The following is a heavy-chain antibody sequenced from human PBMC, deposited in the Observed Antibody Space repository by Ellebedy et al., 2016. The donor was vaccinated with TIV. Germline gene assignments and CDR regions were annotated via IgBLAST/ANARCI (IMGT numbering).Heavy chain of an antibody. CDR3: AKELVSRDSLTFDY. V-gene: IGHV3-74*01. CDR1: GFTFSSYW. Sequence: GESLKISCAASGFTFSSYWMHWVRQGPGKGLLWVSRINPDGSSTSYADSVKGRFTISRDNAENTLFLQMHSLRGEDTAVYYCAKELVSRDSLTFDYWGQGVLVTVSS. CDR2: INPDGSST. D-gene: IGHD3-9*01. J-gene: IGHJ4*02.